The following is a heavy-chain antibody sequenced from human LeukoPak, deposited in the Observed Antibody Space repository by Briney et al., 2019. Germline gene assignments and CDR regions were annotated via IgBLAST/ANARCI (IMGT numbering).Heavy chain of an antibody. CDR1: GGSFSGYY. D-gene: IGHD5-12*01. CDR3: ARDRGVYSGYDYAFDI. V-gene: IGHV4-34*01. J-gene: IGHJ3*02. Sequence: SETLSLTCAVYGGSFSGYYWSWIRQPPGKGLEWIGEINHSGSTNYNPSLKSRVTMSVDTSKNQFSLKLSSVTAADTAVYYCARDRGVYSGYDYAFDIWGQGTMVTVSS. CDR2: INHSGST.